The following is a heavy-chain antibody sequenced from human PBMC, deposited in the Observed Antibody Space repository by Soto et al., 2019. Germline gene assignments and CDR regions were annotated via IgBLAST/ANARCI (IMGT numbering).Heavy chain of an antibody. Sequence: PGECLMSSCKGSGYSLTSYWISWVRQMPGKGLEWMGRIDPSDSYTNYGPSFQGHVTISADKSISTAYLQWSSLKASDTAMYYCASLLSDHNYYYGMDVWGQGTTVTVSS. CDR3: ASLLSDHNYYYGMDV. CDR1: GYSLTSYW. V-gene: IGHV5-10-1*01. J-gene: IGHJ6*02. CDR2: IDPSDSYT.